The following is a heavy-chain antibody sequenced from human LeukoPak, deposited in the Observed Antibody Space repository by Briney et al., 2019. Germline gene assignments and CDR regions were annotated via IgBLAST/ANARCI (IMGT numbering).Heavy chain of an antibody. V-gene: IGHV3-30*04. CDR1: GFTFSNYA. CDR2: ISNDGSKK. J-gene: IGHJ4*02. CDR3: ARGARKGDDYGGFFDY. Sequence: GGSLRLSCAASGFTFSNYAMHWVRQAPGKGLEWVAVISNDGSKKDYADSVKGRFTISRDNSKNTLYLQMNSLRAEDTAVYYCARGARKGDDYGGFFDYWGQGTLVTVSS. D-gene: IGHD4-17*01.